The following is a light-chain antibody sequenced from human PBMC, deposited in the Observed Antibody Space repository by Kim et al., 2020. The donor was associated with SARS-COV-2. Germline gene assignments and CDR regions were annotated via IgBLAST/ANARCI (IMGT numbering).Light chain of an antibody. V-gene: IGKV1-39*01. CDR1: QTINRF. CDR2: SAS. J-gene: IGKJ1*01. Sequence: ASVGDRVTITCRASQTINRFINWYQQKPGEAPKLLIYSASRMQSEVPSRFSGSGSGTDFTLTVNSLQPEDFATYYCQQSYSTPPTFGQGTKVEIK. CDR3: QQSYSTPPT.